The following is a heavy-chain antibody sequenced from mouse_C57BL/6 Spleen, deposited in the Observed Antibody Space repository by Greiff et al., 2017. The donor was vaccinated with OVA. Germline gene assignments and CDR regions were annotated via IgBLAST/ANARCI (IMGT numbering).Heavy chain of an antibody. CDR2: IYPGDGDT. CDR3: AAFYYDYDFWYFDV. V-gene: IGHV1-82*01. CDR1: GYAFSSSW. D-gene: IGHD2-4*01. J-gene: IGHJ1*03. Sequence: VQRVESGPELVKPGASVKISCKASGYAFSSSWMNWVKQRPGKGLEWIGRIYPGDGDTNYNGKFKGKATLTADKSSSTAYMQLSSLTSEDSAVYFCAAFYYDYDFWYFDVWGTGTTVTVSS.